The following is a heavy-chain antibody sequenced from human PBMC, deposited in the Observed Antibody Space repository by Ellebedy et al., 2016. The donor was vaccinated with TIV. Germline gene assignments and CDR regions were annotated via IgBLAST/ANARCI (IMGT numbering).Heavy chain of an antibody. J-gene: IGHJ3*02. Sequence: AASVKVSCKASGYTFTSYYMHWVRQAPGQGLEWMGIINPSGGSTSYAQKFQGRVTMTRNTSITTAYMELSSLRSEDTTVYYCARGGHYYDSSGYLNMAFDIWGQGTMVTVSS. CDR2: INPSGGST. D-gene: IGHD3-22*01. CDR3: ARGGHYYDSSGYLNMAFDI. V-gene: IGHV1-46*01. CDR1: GYTFTSYY.